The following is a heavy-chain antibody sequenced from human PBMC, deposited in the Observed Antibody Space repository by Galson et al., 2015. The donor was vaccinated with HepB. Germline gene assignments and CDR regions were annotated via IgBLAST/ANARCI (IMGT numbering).Heavy chain of an antibody. CDR3: AKLDYDYVWGSMYYFDS. Sequence: SLRLSCAASGFTFSSYAMSWVRQAPGKGQEWVSIISGSGGSTHYADSVKGRFTISRDNSRNTLYLQMNSLRAEDTAVYYCAKLDYDYVWGSMYYFDSWGQGTLVTISS. CDR2: ISGSGGST. V-gene: IGHV3-23*01. J-gene: IGHJ4*02. D-gene: IGHD3-16*01. CDR1: GFTFSSYA.